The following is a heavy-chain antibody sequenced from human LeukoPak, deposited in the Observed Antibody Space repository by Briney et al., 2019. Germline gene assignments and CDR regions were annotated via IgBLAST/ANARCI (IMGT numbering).Heavy chain of an antibody. D-gene: IGHD3-22*01. Sequence: GAPLKVSCKGSGYTFTRYGISWVGQAPGQRLEWMGIINPSGGSTSYAQKFQGRVTMTRDMSTSTVYMELSSLRSEDTAVYYCARADSSGYLIDYWGQGTLVTVSS. J-gene: IGHJ4*02. CDR2: INPSGGST. CDR3: ARADSSGYLIDY. V-gene: IGHV1-46*01. CDR1: GYTFTRYG.